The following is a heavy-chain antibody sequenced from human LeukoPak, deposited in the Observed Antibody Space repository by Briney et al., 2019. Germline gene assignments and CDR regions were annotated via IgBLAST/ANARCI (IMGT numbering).Heavy chain of an antibody. J-gene: IGHJ6*02. D-gene: IGHD3-3*01. V-gene: IGHV4-31*03. Sequence: SETLSLTCTVSGGSISSGGYYWSWIRQHPGKGLEWIGYIYYSGSTYYNPSLKSRVTISVDTSKNQFSLKLSSVTAADTAVYYCARKQYYDFWSGYPYYYYYGMDVWGQGTTVTVSS. CDR2: IYYSGST. CDR3: ARKQYYDFWSGYPYYYYYGMDV. CDR1: GGSISSGGYY.